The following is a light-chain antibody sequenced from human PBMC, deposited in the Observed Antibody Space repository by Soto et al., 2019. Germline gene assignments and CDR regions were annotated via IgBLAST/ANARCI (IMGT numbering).Light chain of an antibody. Sequence: DIQMTHSPSTLSASVGDRVTITCRASQSISTWLAWYQQKPGKAPEVLIYDASRLESGVPPRFSGSGSGTEFTLTISSLQPADFATYYCQQYNSYSWTFGQGTKVEIK. CDR3: QQYNSYSWT. V-gene: IGKV1-5*01. CDR1: QSISTW. J-gene: IGKJ1*01. CDR2: DAS.